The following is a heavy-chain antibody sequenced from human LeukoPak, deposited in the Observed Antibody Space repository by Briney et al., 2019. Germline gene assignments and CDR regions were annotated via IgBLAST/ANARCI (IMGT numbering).Heavy chain of an antibody. CDR1: GGSFSGYY. J-gene: IGHJ6*02. CDR3: ARDFYAMGV. Sequence: SETLSLTCAVYGGSFSGYYWSWIRQPPGKGLEWIGEINHSGSTNYNPSLKSRVTISVDTSKNQFSLKLSSVTAEDTAVYYCARDFYAMGVWGQGTTVTVSS. CDR2: INHSGST. V-gene: IGHV4-34*01.